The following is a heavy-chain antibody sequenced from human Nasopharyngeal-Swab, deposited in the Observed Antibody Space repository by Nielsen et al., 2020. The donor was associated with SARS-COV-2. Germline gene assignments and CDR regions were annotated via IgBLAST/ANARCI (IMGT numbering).Heavy chain of an antibody. J-gene: IGHJ4*02. Sequence: GGSLRLSCAASGFTCSSYGMHWVRQAPGKGLEWVAVISYDGSNKYYADSVKGRFTISRDNSKNTLYLQMNSLRAEDTAVYYCAREGDIVVVTALDYWGQGTLVTVSS. CDR3: AREGDIVVVTALDY. CDR2: ISYDGSNK. D-gene: IGHD2-21*02. CDR1: GFTCSSYG. V-gene: IGHV3-30*03.